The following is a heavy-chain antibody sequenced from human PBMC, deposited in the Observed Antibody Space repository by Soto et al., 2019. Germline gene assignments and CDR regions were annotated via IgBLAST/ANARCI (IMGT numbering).Heavy chain of an antibody. J-gene: IGHJ6*02. D-gene: IGHD6-13*01. V-gene: IGHV3-64D*06. Sequence: GGSLRLSCSGSGFTVSSFGMHWVRQAPGKGLEHVSTLSSNGIGTYYADSVKGRFTFSRDTSKNTLYLQMSSLRTEGTAVYYCVKDMGQAAVGIRYPYGLDVWGLGTTVTVSS. CDR3: VKDMGQAAVGIRYPYGLDV. CDR2: LSSNGIGT. CDR1: GFTVSSFG.